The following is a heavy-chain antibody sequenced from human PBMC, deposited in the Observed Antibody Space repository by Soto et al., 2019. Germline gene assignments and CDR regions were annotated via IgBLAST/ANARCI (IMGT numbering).Heavy chain of an antibody. J-gene: IGHJ6*02. CDR1: GFTFSNAW. Sequence: EVQLVESGGGLVKPGGSLRLSCAASGFTFSNAWMNWVRQAPGKGLEWVGRIKSKTDGGTTDYAAPVKGRFTISRDDSKNTLYLQMNSLKTEDTAVYYCTTDFKGSGYDQYYYYYGMDVWGQGTTVTVSS. CDR2: IKSKTDGGTT. CDR3: TTDFKGSGYDQYYYYYGMDV. D-gene: IGHD5-12*01. V-gene: IGHV3-15*07.